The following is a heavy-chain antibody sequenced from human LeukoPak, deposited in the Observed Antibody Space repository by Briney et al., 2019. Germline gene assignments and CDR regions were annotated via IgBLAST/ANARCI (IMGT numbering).Heavy chain of an antibody. CDR2: INHSGST. D-gene: IGHD3-10*01. V-gene: IGHV4-34*01. J-gene: IGHJ4*02. CDR3: ATGGFMVRGVLDY. CDR1: GGSLSGYY. Sequence: SETLSLTCAVYGGSLSGYYWSWIRQPPGKGLEWIGEINHSGSTNYNPSLKSRVTISVDTSKNQFSLKLSSVTAADTAVYYCATGGFMVRGVLDYWGQGTLVTVSS.